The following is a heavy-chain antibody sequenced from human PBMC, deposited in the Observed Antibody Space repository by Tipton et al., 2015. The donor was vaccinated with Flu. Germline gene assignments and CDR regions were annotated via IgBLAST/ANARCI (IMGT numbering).Heavy chain of an antibody. CDR3: ARDSDIVVDNWFDP. V-gene: IGHV4-4*07. CDR1: GGSISSYY. D-gene: IGHD2-15*01. J-gene: IGHJ5*02. CDR2: IYTSGST. Sequence: TLSLTCTVSGGSISSYYWSWIRQPAGKGPEWIGRIYTSGSTNYNPSLKSRVTMSVDTSKNQFSLKLSSVTAADTAVYYCARDSDIVVDNWFDPWGQGTLVTVSS.